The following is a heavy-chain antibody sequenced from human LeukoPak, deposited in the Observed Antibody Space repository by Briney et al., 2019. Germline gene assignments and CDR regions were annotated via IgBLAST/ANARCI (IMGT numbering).Heavy chain of an antibody. CDR3: ARRMYYYGSGRKRAPYNWFDP. CDR1: GGSFSGYY. J-gene: IGHJ5*02. V-gene: IGHV4-34*01. Sequence: PSETLSLTCAVYGGSFSGYYWSWIRQPPGKGLEWIGEINHSGSTKHNPSLKSRVTISVDTSKNQISLKLSSVTAADTAVYYCARRMYYYGSGRKRAPYNWFDPWGQGTLVTVSS. D-gene: IGHD3-10*01. CDR2: INHSGST.